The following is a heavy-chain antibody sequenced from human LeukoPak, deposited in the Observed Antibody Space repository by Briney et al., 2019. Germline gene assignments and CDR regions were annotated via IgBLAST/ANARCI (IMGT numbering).Heavy chain of an antibody. CDR3: TRQYCSSTSCLGLVDY. J-gene: IGHJ4*02. CDR1: GFTFGDYA. Sequence: GGSLRLSCTASGFTFGDYAMSWFRQAPGKGLEWVGLIRSKAYGGTTEYAASVKGRFTISRDDSKSIAYLQMNSLKTEDTAVYYCTRQYCSSTSCLGLVDYWGQGTLVTVSS. CDR2: IRSKAYGGTT. D-gene: IGHD2-2*01. V-gene: IGHV3-49*03.